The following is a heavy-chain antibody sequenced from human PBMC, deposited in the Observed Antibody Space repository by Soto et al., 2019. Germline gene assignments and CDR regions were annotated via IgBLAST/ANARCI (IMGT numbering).Heavy chain of an antibody. CDR2: ISTTNSYI. V-gene: IGHV3-21*01. CDR3: TRDPVPDSSGYFPFDY. D-gene: IGHD3-22*01. Sequence: GGSLRLSCAASGLTFSSYSMNWVRQAPGKGLEWVASISTTNSYIYYADSVRGRFTISRDNAKNSLFLQMNSLRAEDTAVYYCTRDPVPDSSGYFPFDYWGQGTLVTVSS. CDR1: GLTFSSYS. J-gene: IGHJ4*02.